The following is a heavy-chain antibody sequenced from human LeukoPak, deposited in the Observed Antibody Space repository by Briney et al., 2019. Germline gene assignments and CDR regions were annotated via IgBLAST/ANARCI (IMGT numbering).Heavy chain of an antibody. Sequence: SETLSLTCTVSGGSISTYYWSWIRQPPGKGLEWIAFIHYSGSTNYNPSLKSRVTISEDTSKNQFSLKLSSVTAADTAVYYCARDNKYSSDWRYFDYWGQGTLVTVSS. CDR3: ARDNKYSSDWRYFDY. CDR2: IHYSGST. D-gene: IGHD6-19*01. CDR1: GGSISTYY. V-gene: IGHV4-59*12. J-gene: IGHJ4*02.